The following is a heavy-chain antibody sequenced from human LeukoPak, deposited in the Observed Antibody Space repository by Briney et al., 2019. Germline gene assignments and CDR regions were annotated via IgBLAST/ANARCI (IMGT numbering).Heavy chain of an antibody. CDR3: AREFPNIVVVIVDAFDI. D-gene: IGHD3-22*01. Sequence: ASVKVSCKASGYSFTDYHIHWVRQAPGQGLEWMGRIIPILGIANYAQKFQGRVTITADKSTSTAYMELSSLRSEDTAVYYCAREFPNIVVVIVDAFDIWGQGTMVTVSS. CDR1: GYSFTDYH. J-gene: IGHJ3*02. CDR2: IIPILGIA. V-gene: IGHV1-69*04.